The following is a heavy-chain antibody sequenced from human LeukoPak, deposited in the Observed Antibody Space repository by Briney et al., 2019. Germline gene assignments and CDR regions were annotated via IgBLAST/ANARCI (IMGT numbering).Heavy chain of an antibody. J-gene: IGHJ5*02. CDR1: GGSISSYY. V-gene: IGHV4-59*01. CDR3: ARVEWLRIDP. Sequence: SETLSLTCTVSGGSISSYYWSWIRQPPGKGLEWIGYIYYSGSTNYNPSLKSRVTISVDTSKNQFSLKLSSVTAADTAVYYCARVEWLRIDPWGQGALVTVSS. CDR2: IYYSGST. D-gene: IGHD3-3*01.